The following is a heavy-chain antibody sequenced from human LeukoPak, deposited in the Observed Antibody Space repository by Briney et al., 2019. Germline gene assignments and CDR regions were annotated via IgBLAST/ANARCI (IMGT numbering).Heavy chain of an antibody. Sequence: PSETLSLTCTVSGGFISSYYWSWIRQPPGKGLEWIGYIYYSGSTNYNPSLKSRVTISVDTSKNQLSLKLSSVTAADTAVYYCAREDRVVRGATVLYYGMDVWGQGTTVTVSS. J-gene: IGHJ6*02. CDR1: GGFISSYY. V-gene: IGHV4-59*01. CDR2: IYYSGST. D-gene: IGHD3-10*01. CDR3: AREDRVVRGATVLYYGMDV.